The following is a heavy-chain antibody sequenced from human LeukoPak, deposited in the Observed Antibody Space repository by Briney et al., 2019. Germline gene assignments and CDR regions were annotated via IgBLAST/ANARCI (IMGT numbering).Heavy chain of an antibody. V-gene: IGHV3-33*01. CDR2: IWYDGSNK. CDR1: GFTFSSYG. J-gene: IGHJ5*02. Sequence: GGSLRLSCAASGFTFSSYGMHWVRQAPGKGLEWVAVIWYDGSNKYYADSVKGRFTISRDNSKNTLCLQMNSLRAEDTAVYYCARDSSDCSSTSCYFNNWFDPWGEGTLVTVSS. CDR3: ARDSSDCSSTSCYFNNWFDP. D-gene: IGHD2-2*01.